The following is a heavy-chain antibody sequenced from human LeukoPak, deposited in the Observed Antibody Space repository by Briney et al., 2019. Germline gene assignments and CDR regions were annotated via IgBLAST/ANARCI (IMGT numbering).Heavy chain of an antibody. CDR1: GGSFSGYY. CDR3: ARAQDFSDSSGPNYLDF. CDR2: INHSGST. J-gene: IGHJ4*02. V-gene: IGHV4-34*01. D-gene: IGHD3-22*01. Sequence: SETLSLTCAVYGGSFSGYYWSWIRQPPGKGLEWIGEINHSGSTNYNPSLKSRVIISVDTSKNQFSLKLSSVTAADTAVYYCARAQDFSDSSGPNYLDFWGQGILVTVSS.